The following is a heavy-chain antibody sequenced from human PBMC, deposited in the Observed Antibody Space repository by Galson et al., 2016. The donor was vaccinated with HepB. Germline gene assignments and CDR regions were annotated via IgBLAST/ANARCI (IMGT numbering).Heavy chain of an antibody. Sequence: SLRLSCAVSGLTFSTCDMTWVRQAPGKGLEWVSSIGTDEYTYYADSVKGRVTISRDNSKNTLYLQMNSLRAEGTAVYYCAILKLGTLFDPWGQGTLVTVSP. J-gene: IGHJ5*02. CDR2: IGTDEYT. CDR1: GLTFSTCD. V-gene: IGHV3-23*01. D-gene: IGHD3-16*01. CDR3: AILKLGTLFDP.